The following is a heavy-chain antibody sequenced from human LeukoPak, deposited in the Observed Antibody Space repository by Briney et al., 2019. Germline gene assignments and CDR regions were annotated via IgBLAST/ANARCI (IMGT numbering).Heavy chain of an antibody. CDR3: ARGWDLFDS. Sequence: GGSLRLSCVASGFTFNTYSMNWFRQAPGKGLEWISYISGSSATIYYADSVKGRFTISRDNAKNSLYLQMNSLRAEDTAVYYCARGWDLFDSWGQGTLVIVSS. V-gene: IGHV3-48*04. CDR1: GFTFNTYS. CDR2: ISGSSATI. D-gene: IGHD1-26*01. J-gene: IGHJ4*02.